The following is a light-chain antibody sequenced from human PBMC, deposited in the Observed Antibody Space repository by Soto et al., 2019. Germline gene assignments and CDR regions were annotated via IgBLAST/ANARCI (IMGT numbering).Light chain of an antibody. CDR3: LQDYTYPWT. CDR1: QGISNE. Sequence: IQITQSPSSLSASVGDRVAITCRASQGISNELGWYQQRPGKAPKVLIYGASNLQSGVPSRFSGSASGTDFTLTISSLQPEDFATYYCLQDYTYPWTFGQGTKVDIK. CDR2: GAS. J-gene: IGKJ1*01. V-gene: IGKV1-6*01.